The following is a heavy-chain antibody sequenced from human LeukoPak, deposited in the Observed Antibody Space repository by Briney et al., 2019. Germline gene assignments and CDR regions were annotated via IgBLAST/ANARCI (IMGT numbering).Heavy chain of an antibody. CDR1: GYTFTSYG. Sequence: ASVKVSCKASGYTFTSYGISWVRQAPGQGLEWMGWINAYNGNTNYAQKLQGRVTMTTGTSTRTAYMELRRLRSDDTAVYSCARAGPYSSGWLRSGYYYYYMDVWGKGTTVTVSS. CDR2: INAYNGNT. CDR3: ARAGPYSSGWLRSGYYYYYMDV. J-gene: IGHJ6*03. V-gene: IGHV1-18*01. D-gene: IGHD6-19*01.